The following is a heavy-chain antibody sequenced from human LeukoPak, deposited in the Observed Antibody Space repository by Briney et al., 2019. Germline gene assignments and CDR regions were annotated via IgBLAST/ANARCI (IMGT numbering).Heavy chain of an antibody. Sequence: SQTLSLTCAISGDSVSSTSAAWNWIRQSPSRGLEWLGRTYYRSKWYNDYAVLVKSRVTISPDTSKNQFSLQLNSVTPEDTAVYYCARTNNWGYWYFDLWGRGTLVTVSS. CDR2: TYYRSKWYN. CDR1: GDSVSSTSAA. CDR3: ARTNNWGYWYFDL. J-gene: IGHJ2*01. V-gene: IGHV6-1*01. D-gene: IGHD1-1*01.